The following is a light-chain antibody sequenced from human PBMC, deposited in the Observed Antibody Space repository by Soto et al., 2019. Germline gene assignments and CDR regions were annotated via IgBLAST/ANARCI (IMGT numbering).Light chain of an antibody. CDR2: GAS. CDR1: QIVISSY. J-gene: IGKJ1*01. V-gene: IGKV3D-20*02. Sequence: EIVLTQSPGTLSLSPGERATLSCGASQIVISSYLAWYQQKPGQAPRLLIYGASSRATGTPARFSGSGSGTDFTLTISSLEPEDFAVYYCQQRSNWPRTFGQGTKVDIK. CDR3: QQRSNWPRT.